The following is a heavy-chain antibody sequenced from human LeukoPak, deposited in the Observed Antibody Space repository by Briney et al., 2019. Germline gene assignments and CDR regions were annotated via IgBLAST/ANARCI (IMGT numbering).Heavy chain of an antibody. CDR2: IYYSGST. J-gene: IGHJ4*02. D-gene: IGHD2-2*01. V-gene: IGHV4-39*01. CDR3: ARHGEDIVVVPVSAFDY. Sequence: PSETLSLTCTVSGGSISSSSYYWGWIRQPPGKGLEWIGSIYYSGSTYYNPSLKSRVTISVDTSKNQFSLKLSSVTAADTAVYYCARHGEDIVVVPVSAFDYWGQGTLVTVSS. CDR1: GGSISSSSYY.